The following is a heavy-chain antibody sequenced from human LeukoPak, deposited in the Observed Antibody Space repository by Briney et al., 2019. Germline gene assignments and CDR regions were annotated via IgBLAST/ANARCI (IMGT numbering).Heavy chain of an antibody. CDR1: GFTFRSYA. D-gene: IGHD1-26*01. J-gene: IGHJ4*02. Sequence: GGSLRLSCAASGFTFRSYAMTWVRQAPGKGLEWVSTIDGGGGKTHYADSVKGRFTISRDNAKNSLYLQMNSLRDEDTAVYHCAGTGGSYYLPFDYWGQGTLVTVSS. CDR2: IDGGGGKT. V-gene: IGHV3-23*01. CDR3: AGTGGSYYLPFDY.